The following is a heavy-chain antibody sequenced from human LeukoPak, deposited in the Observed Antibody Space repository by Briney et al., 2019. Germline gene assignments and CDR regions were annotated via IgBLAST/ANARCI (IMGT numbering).Heavy chain of an antibody. V-gene: IGHV4-59*08. D-gene: IGHD2-15*01. CDR1: GGSISSYY. Sequence: SETLSLTCTVSGGSISSYYWSWIRQPPGKGLEWIGYIYYSGSTNYNPSLKSRVTISVDTSKNQFSLKLSSVTAADTAVYYCARVAGYCSGGSCYLDYWGQGTLVTVSS. J-gene: IGHJ4*02. CDR2: IYYSGST. CDR3: ARVAGYCSGGSCYLDY.